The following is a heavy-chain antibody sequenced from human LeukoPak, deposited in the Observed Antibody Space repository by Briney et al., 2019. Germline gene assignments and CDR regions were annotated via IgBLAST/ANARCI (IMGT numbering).Heavy chain of an antibody. CDR3: ARDRTVGVIDY. V-gene: IGHV3-48*01. J-gene: IGHJ4*02. CDR2: ISSSSSTI. Sequence: GGSLRLSCAASGFTFSSYSMNWVRQAPGKGLEWVSYISSSSSTIYYADSVKGRFTISRDNAKNSLYLQMNSLRAEDTAVYYCARDRTVGVIDYWGQGTLVTVFS. D-gene: IGHD3-10*01. CDR1: GFTFSSYS.